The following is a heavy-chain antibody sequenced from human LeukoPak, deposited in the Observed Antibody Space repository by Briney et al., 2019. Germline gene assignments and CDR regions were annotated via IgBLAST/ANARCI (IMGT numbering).Heavy chain of an antibody. CDR3: AKDRLAYFYAQPFDS. Sequence: GGSLRLSCAASGFTFSSYEMNWVRQAPGKGLEWVSGISGSGGVSGSGGRPYYTDAVKGRFTISRDNSKNTLYLQMNSPRVEDTAVYYCAKDRLAYFYAQPFDSWGQGTLVTVSA. D-gene: IGHD2/OR15-2a*01. CDR1: GFTFSSYE. V-gene: IGHV3-23*01. CDR2: ISGSGGVSGSGGRP. J-gene: IGHJ4*02.